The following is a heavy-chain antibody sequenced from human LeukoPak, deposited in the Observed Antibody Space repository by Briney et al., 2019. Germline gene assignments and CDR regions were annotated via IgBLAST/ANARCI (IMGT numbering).Heavy chain of an antibody. CDR3: ARVGSSGYHDY. J-gene: IGHJ4*02. CDR2: ISSSSNFI. V-gene: IGHV3-21*01. CDR1: GFTFSSYN. Sequence: GGSLRLSCAASGFTFSSYNMNWVRQAPGKGLEWVSSISSSSNFIYYADSVKGRFTISRDNAKNSLYLQMNSLRAEDTAVYYCARVGSSGYHDYWGQGTLVTVSS. D-gene: IGHD3-22*01.